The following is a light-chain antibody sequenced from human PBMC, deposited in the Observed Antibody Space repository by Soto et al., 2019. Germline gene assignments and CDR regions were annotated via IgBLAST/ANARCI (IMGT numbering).Light chain of an antibody. CDR3: QKYTNTNNPWM. J-gene: IGKJ1*01. V-gene: IGKV1-5*01. CDR1: QTISTW. Sequence: GDRVTITCRASQTISTWMAWYQQKPGEAPKLLVYDASTLQSGVASRFSGSGSGTEFTLIISGLQPDDSATYYCQKYTNTNNPWMFGQGTKVDIK. CDR2: DAS.